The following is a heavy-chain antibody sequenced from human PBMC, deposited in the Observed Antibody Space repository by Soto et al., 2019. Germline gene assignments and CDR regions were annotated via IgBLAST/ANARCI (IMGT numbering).Heavy chain of an antibody. CDR3: AKAWSMNAYYYYYGMDV. V-gene: IGHV3-23*01. J-gene: IGHJ6*02. CDR2: ISGSGGST. D-gene: IGHD2-8*02. Sequence: SLRLSCAASGFTFSSYAMSWVRQAPGKGLEWVSAISGSGGSTYYADSVKGRFTISRDNSKNTLYLQMNSLRAEDTAVYYCAKAWSMNAYYYYYGMDVWGQGTTVTVSS. CDR1: GFTFSSYA.